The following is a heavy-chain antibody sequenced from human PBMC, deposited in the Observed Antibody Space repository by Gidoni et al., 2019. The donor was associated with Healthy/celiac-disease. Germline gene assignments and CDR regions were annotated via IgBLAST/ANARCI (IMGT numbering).Heavy chain of an antibody. J-gene: IGHJ6*02. Sequence: EVQLVESGGGLVKPGGPLRLSCAASGFTFSSYSMNWVRQAPGKGLEWVSSISSSSSYIYYADSVKGRFTISRDNAKNSLYLQMNSLRAEDTAVYYCARVVSSTSSHGMDVWGQGTTVTVSS. D-gene: IGHD2-2*01. V-gene: IGHV3-21*01. CDR2: ISSSSSYI. CDR3: ARVVSSTSSHGMDV. CDR1: GFTFSSYS.